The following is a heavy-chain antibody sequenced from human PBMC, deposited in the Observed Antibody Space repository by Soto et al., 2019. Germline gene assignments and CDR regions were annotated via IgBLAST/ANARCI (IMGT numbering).Heavy chain of an antibody. J-gene: IGHJ6*02. D-gene: IGHD5-18*01. CDR1: GFTFRTYW. CDR3: ARDGSTSRYRYDYHGMDV. Sequence: EVQLVESGGGLVQPGGSLRLSCAASGFTFRTYWLSWVRQVPGTGLEWVANINLDGSEKNYVDAVKGRFTIARDNARNSLYLQMSSLRAEDPALYYCARDGSTSRYRYDYHGMDVWGHATTVTVSS. CDR2: INLDGSEK. V-gene: IGHV3-7*05.